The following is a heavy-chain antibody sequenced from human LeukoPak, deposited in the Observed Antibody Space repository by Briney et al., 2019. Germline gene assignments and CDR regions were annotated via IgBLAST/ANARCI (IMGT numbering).Heavy chain of an antibody. J-gene: IGHJ3*01. CDR1: GFIFTGYY. CDR2: INPNSGGT. Sequence: ASVKVSCKASGFIFTGYYMHWVRQAPGQGLEWMGWINPNSGGTKYAQKFQGRVTMTRDTSITTAYMDRSRLRSDDTALYYCARDHPYSSGWHGRVEALDLWGQGTTVTVSS. D-gene: IGHD6-19*01. V-gene: IGHV1-2*02. CDR3: ARDHPYSSGWHGRVEALDL.